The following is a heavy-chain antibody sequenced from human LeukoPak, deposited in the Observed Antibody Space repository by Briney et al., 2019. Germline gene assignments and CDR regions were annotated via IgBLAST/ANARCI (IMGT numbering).Heavy chain of an antibody. D-gene: IGHD4-17*01. V-gene: IGHV4-59*11. Sequence: PSETLSLTCAVSDDSFSSHYWTWIRQPPGKGLEWIGYISYIGSTNYNPSLKSRVTISIDTSRNQFSLRLSSVTAAETGVYYCARDLVTVTKGFDIWGQGTMVSVSS. CDR1: DDSFSSHY. J-gene: IGHJ3*02. CDR2: ISYIGST. CDR3: ARDLVTVTKGFDI.